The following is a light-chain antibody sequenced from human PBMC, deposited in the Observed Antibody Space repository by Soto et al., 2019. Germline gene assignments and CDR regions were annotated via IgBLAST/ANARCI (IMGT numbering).Light chain of an antibody. CDR3: QQYGYSPYT. CDR2: GAS. Sequence: SVLTQSPGTLSLAPGERATLSCLAIRSVISRCLAWYQQNPGQAPRLLIYGASSRATGIPDRFSGSGSGTDFTLTIIRLGPGDFSVYYCQQYGYSPYTFGQGPDLEIK. J-gene: IGKJ2*01. V-gene: IGKV3-20*01. CDR1: RSVISRC.